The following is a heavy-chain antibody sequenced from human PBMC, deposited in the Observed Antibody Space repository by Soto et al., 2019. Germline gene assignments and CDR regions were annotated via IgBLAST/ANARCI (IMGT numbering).Heavy chain of an antibody. CDR2: IYYSGST. D-gene: IGHD6-19*01. V-gene: IGHV4-39*01. Sequence: TSEALSLTCTVSGGSISSSSYYWGWIRQPPGKGLEWIGSIYYSGSTYYNPSLKSRVTISEDTSENQFSLMLTSVTAADTAVYYCAGRTPVADNWGQGTLVTVSS. CDR3: AGRTPVADN. CDR1: GGSISSSSYY. J-gene: IGHJ4*02.